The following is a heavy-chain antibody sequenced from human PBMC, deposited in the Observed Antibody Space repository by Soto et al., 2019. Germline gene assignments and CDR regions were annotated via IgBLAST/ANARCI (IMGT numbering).Heavy chain of an antibody. CDR3: ARSIVSFGEIPNFDF. CDR2: ISSTSDTI. J-gene: IGHJ4*02. Sequence: GGSLRLSCAASGFNFRTYSLTWVRQAPGKGLEWVSYISSTSDTIYYADSVRGRFTVSRDNAKNSLFLQMDSLRAEDSARYFCARSIVSFGEIPNFDFWGQGTLVTVSS. CDR1: GFNFRTYS. D-gene: IGHD3-10*01. V-gene: IGHV3-48*01.